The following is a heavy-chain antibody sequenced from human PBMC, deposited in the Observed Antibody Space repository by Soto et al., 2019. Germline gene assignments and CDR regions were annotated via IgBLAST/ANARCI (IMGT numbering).Heavy chain of an antibody. J-gene: IGHJ4*02. Sequence: PGESLKISCMGSGYNFANYWIGWVRQMPGKGLEWMGTIYPGDSDTRYSPSFQGQVSISADKSISTAYLHWGSLKTSDTAMYYCARPGSLYGNYDSWGEGTLVTVSS. V-gene: IGHV5-51*01. CDR2: IYPGDSDT. D-gene: IGHD4-17*01. CDR3: ARPGSLYGNYDS. CDR1: GYNFANYW.